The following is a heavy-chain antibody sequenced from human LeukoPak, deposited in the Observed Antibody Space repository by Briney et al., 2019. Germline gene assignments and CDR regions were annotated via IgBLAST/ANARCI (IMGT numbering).Heavy chain of an antibody. J-gene: IGHJ3*02. V-gene: IGHV4-39*07. CDR2: IYYSGST. CDR3: AREDDTIADNTFDI. D-gene: IGHD6-13*01. CDR1: GGSIFSSNSY. Sequence: SETLSLTCTVSGGSIFSSNSYWGWIRQPPGKGLEWIGSIYYSGSTYYNPSLKSRVTISVDTSKNQFSLKLSSVTAADTAVYYCAREDDTIADNTFDIWGQGTVVTVSS.